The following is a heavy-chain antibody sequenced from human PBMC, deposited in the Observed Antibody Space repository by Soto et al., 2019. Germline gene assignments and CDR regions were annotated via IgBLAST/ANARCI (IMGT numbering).Heavy chain of an antibody. Sequence: EVQLVESGGGLVQPGGSLRLFCAASGFTFSNYWMSWVRQAPGKGLEWVANIKQDGNEKNYVDSVKGRFAISRDNGKNSLFLQMNSLRVEDTAVYYCARSLRTAGIGNFDSWGQGTLVTVSS. CDR1: GFTFSNYW. CDR2: IKQDGNEK. V-gene: IGHV3-7*03. CDR3: ARSLRTAGIGNFDS. J-gene: IGHJ4*02. D-gene: IGHD6-13*01.